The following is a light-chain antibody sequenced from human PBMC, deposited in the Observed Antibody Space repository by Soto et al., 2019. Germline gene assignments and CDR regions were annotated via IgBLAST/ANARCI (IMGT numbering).Light chain of an antibody. Sequence: DIVLTQSPGTLSLSPGERATLSCRASQSVSSSYLAWYQQKPGQAPRLLIYGASSRATGIPDRFSGSGSGTDFTLTISRLEPEDFAVYYCQQYYTTPWTFGQGTKVDIK. V-gene: IGKV3-20*01. CDR1: QSVSSSY. CDR2: GAS. CDR3: QQYYTTPWT. J-gene: IGKJ1*01.